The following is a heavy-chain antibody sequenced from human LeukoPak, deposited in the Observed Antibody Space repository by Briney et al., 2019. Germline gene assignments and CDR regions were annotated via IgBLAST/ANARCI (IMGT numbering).Heavy chain of an antibody. CDR3: AKDGSYRLTTVTYNDY. D-gene: IGHD4-17*01. CDR1: GFTFSSYA. J-gene: IGHJ4*02. V-gene: IGHV3-23*01. CDR2: ISGSGGST. Sequence: PGGSLRLSCAASGFTFSSYAMSWVRQAPGKGLKWVSAISGSGGSTYYADSVKGRFTISRDNSKNTLYLQMNSLRAEDTAVYYCAKDGSYRLTTVTYNDYWGQGTLVTVSS.